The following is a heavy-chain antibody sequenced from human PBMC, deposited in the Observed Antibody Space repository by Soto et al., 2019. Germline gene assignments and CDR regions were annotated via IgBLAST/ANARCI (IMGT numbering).Heavy chain of an antibody. J-gene: IGHJ4*02. V-gene: IGHV5-51*01. Sequence: GESLKISCKGSGYSVTSYWIGWLRQMPGQGLEWMGIIYPGDSDTRYSPSFQGQVTISADKSISTAYLQWSSLKASDTAMYYCAILNVLRYFDWLPEDYWGQGTLVTVSS. D-gene: IGHD3-9*01. CDR1: GYSVTSYW. CDR2: IYPGDSDT. CDR3: AILNVLRYFDWLPEDY.